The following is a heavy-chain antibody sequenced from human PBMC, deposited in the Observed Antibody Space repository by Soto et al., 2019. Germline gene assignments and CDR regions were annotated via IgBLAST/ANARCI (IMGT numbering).Heavy chain of an antibody. CDR1: GYSINSGYY. Sequence: SETLSLTFAVSGYSINSGYYWGWIRQAPGKGLEWNGCVFHVGHTYYPPSLERGVTFSLDTSMNHVSLRLGLVAAADAAVYYCGRGPDVVVAPTAEGYYFDYWGQGALVTVSS. J-gene: IGHJ4*02. V-gene: IGHV4-38-2*01. CDR3: GRGPDVVVAPTAEGYYFDY. D-gene: IGHD2-21*01. CDR2: VFHVGHT.